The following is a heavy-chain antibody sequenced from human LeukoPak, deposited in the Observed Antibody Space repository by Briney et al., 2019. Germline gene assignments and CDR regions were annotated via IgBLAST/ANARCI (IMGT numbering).Heavy chain of an antibody. J-gene: IGHJ4*02. Sequence: ASVKVSCKASGYTFTSYDINWVRQVTGQGLEWMGWMNPKSGNTGYAQKFQGRVTITADESTSTAYMELSSLRSEDTAVYYCARDWYYYYDSSGYHHYYFDYWGQGTLVTVSS. CDR3: ARDWYYYYDSSGYHHYYFDY. CDR2: MNPKSGNT. CDR1: GYTFTSYD. V-gene: IGHV1-8*03. D-gene: IGHD3-22*01.